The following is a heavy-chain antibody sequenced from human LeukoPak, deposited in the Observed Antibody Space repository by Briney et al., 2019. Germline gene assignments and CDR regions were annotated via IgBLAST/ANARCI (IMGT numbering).Heavy chain of an antibody. D-gene: IGHD3-10*01. CDR1: GFTFSSYT. J-gene: IGHJ4*02. V-gene: IGHV3-21*01. CDR2: ISTSSIYI. CDR3: ARRGVYGSGAFYLDY. Sequence: GGSLRLSCAASGFTFSSYTMNWVRQAPGKGLEWVSSISTSSIYIYYTDSLKGRFTISRDNARNSLYLQMNSLRAEDTAVYYCARRGVYGSGAFYLDYWGQGTLVTVSS.